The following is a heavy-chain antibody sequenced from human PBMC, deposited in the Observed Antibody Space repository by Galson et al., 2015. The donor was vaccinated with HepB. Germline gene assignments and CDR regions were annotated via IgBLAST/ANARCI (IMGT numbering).Heavy chain of an antibody. CDR1: GFTFSSYA. D-gene: IGHD2-15*01. V-gene: IGHV3-23*01. Sequence: LRLSCAASGFTFSSYAMSWVRQAPGKGLEWVSSISGSGCSPYYADSVKGRFTISRDNSKNTLYLQMNSLRDEDTAVYYCAKISQRYCSGGSCYDWGQGTLVTVSS. CDR2: ISGSGCSP. CDR3: AKISQRYCSGGSCYD. J-gene: IGHJ4*02.